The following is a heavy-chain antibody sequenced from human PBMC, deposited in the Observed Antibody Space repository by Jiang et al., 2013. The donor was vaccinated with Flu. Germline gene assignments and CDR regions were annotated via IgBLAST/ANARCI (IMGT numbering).Heavy chain of an antibody. V-gene: IGHV3-9*01. D-gene: IGHD6-13*01. CDR1: GFTFDDYA. Sequence: QLLESGGGLAQPGRSLRLSCAASGFTFDDYAMHWVRQAPGKGVEWVSGISWSSDNIGYADSMKGRFTISRDNAKNSLYLQMNSLRTGDTALYYCAKGYSSSWYVGFDYWGQGTLVTVSS. J-gene: IGHJ4*02. CDR3: AKGYSSSWYVGFDY. CDR2: ISWSSDNI.